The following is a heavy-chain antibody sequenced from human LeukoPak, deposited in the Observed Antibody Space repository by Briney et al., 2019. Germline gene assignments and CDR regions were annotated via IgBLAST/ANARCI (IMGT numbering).Heavy chain of an antibody. CDR1: GGSISTYY. V-gene: IGHV4-59*08. CDR2: MSYSGNS. J-gene: IGHJ4*02. CDR3: ARKGGGWSLDY. D-gene: IGHD6-19*01. Sequence: SETLSLTCTVSGGSISTYYWSWIRQSPGKGLEWIGYMSYSGNSNYSPSLESRVTVSVDTSKNQFSLKLTSVTAADTAVYYCARKGGGWSLDYWGQGTLVTVSS.